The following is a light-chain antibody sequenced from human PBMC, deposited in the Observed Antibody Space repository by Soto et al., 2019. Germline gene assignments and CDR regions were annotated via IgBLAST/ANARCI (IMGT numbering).Light chain of an antibody. CDR1: QDISNY. CDR2: DAS. J-gene: IGKJ1*01. CDR3: QRTYNAPPT. V-gene: IGKV1-33*01. Sequence: IQITQSPCSLSASVGDRVTITCQASQDISNYLNWYQHKPGKAPKLLIYDASNLETGVPSRFSGSGSGTDFTFTISSLQPEGIATYYGQRTYNAPPTFGQGTKVDIK.